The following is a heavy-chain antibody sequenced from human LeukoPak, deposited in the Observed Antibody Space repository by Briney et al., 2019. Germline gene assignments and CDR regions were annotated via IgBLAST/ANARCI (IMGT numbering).Heavy chain of an antibody. V-gene: IGHV1-2*02. CDR1: GYTFTGYY. Sequence: ASVKVSCKASGYTFTGYYMHWVRQAPGQGLEWMGWINPNSGGTNYAQKFQGRVTMTRDTSISTAYMELSRLRSDDTAVYYCARDLGDVVAATLFWFDPWGQGTLVTVPS. CDR3: ARDLGDVVAATLFWFDP. CDR2: INPNSGGT. D-gene: IGHD2-15*01. J-gene: IGHJ5*02.